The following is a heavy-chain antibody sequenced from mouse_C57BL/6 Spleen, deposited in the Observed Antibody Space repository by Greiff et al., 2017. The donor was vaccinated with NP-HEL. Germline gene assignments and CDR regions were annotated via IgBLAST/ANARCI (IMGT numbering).Heavy chain of an antibody. CDR2: ISYDGSN. CDR1: GYSITSGYY. V-gene: IGHV3-6*01. CDR3: ARGNPLLYFDY. J-gene: IGHJ2*01. Sequence: EVKLQESGPGLVKPSQSLSLTCSVTGYSITSGYYWNWIRQFPGNKLEWMGYISYDGSNNYNPSLKNRISITRDTSKNQFFLKLNSVTTEDTATYYCARGNPLLYFDYWGQGTTLTVSS.